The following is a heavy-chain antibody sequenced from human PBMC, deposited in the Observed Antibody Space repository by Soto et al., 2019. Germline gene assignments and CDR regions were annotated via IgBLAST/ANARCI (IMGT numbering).Heavy chain of an antibody. D-gene: IGHD2-2*01. J-gene: IGHJ4*02. Sequence: QVQLQESGPGLVKPSQTLSLTCTVSGGSISSGGYYWSWIRQHPGKGLEWIGYIYYSGSTYYNPSLTSRVTISVDTSKNQFSLKLSSVTAADTAVYYCARDRGYCSSTSCYAQVLDYWGQGTLVTVSS. CDR1: GGSISSGGYY. CDR2: IYYSGST. V-gene: IGHV4-31*03. CDR3: ARDRGYCSSTSCYAQVLDY.